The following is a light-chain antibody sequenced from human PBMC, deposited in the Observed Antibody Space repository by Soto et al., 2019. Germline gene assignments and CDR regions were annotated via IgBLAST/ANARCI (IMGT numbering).Light chain of an antibody. J-gene: IGKJ4*01. CDR2: DAS. CDR3: QQRSNWAPLT. Sequence: EIVLTQTPATLSLFPGERATLSCRASQSVSYFLAWYQQKPGQAPRLLISDASNRATGIPARFSGSGSGTDFTLTISSVEPEDFAVYYCQQRSNWAPLTFGGGTKVEIK. V-gene: IGKV3-11*01. CDR1: QSVSYF.